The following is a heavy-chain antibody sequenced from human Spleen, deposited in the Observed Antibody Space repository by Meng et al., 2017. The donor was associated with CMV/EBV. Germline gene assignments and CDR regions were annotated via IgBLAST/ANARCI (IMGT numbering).Heavy chain of an antibody. CDR2: ISGSGQDT. D-gene: IGHD2-2*01. J-gene: IGHJ4*02. V-gene: IGHV3-21*01. Sequence: TFSSYSRNGVRQAPGKGLEWVSSISGSGQDTYYADSLRGRFTVSRDNRRKALYLQMDALRVEDTAVYYCARDLQTFCGSPGCYDGFPHWGQGTLVTVSS. CDR1: TFSSYS. CDR3: ARDLQTFCGSPGCYDGFPH.